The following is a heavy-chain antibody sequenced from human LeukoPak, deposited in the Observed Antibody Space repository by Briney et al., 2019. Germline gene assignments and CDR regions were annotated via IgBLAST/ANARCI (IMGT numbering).Heavy chain of an antibody. Sequence: WQTLSLTCAVYGGSFSGYYWSWIRQPPAKGLEWIGEINHTGSTNYNPSLKTRVTISVDTSKNQFSLSLNSVTPPSPAVYYCATEPVDTARVRDYYFDYWGQETPVTVSS. CDR2: INHTGST. J-gene: IGHJ4*02. V-gene: IGHV4-34*01. D-gene: IGHD5-18*01. CDR1: GGSFSGYY. CDR3: ATEPVDTARVRDYYFDY.